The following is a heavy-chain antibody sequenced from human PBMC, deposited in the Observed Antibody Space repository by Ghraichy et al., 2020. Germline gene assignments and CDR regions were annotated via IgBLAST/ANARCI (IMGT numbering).Heavy chain of an antibody. CDR2: IFSDDEK. Sequence: SGPTLVKPTETLTLTCSVSGFSLSNSKMGVSWIRQPPGKALEWLAHIFSDDEKSYSTSLQSRLTISRDTSKSQVVLNMTEMEAADPATYYCARHIAISASYYYYGMDVWGQGTTVTVSS. CDR1: GFSLSNSKMG. CDR3: ARHIAISASYYYYGMDV. V-gene: IGHV2-26*01. J-gene: IGHJ6*02.